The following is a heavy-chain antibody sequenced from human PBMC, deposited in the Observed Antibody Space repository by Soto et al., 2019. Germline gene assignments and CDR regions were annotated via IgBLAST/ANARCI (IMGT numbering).Heavy chain of an antibody. D-gene: IGHD6-19*01. Sequence: AGGSLRLSCAASGFTLRSYSMNWVREAPGKGLEWVSSISSSSSYIYYADSVKGRFTISRDNAKNSLYLQMNSLRAEDTAVYYRARDCAVKPLNWFDPWGQGTLVTVSS. CDR2: ISSSSSYI. J-gene: IGHJ5*02. V-gene: IGHV3-21*01. CDR1: GFTLRSYS. CDR3: ARDCAVKPLNWFDP.